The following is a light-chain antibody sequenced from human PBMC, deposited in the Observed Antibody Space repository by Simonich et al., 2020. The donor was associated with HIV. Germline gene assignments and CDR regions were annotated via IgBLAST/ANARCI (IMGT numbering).Light chain of an antibody. V-gene: IGLV5-45*01. CDR3: MIWHSSAVV. J-gene: IGLJ2*01. Sequence: QAVLTHPASLSASPGASASLTCTLRSGLNVGTYSIYLYQQKPGSPPQYLLRYKSDSDKQQGSGVPSRFSGSKDASANAGILLISGLQSEDEADYYCMIWHSSAVVFGGGTKLTVL. CDR2: YKSDSDK. CDR1: SGLNVGTYS.